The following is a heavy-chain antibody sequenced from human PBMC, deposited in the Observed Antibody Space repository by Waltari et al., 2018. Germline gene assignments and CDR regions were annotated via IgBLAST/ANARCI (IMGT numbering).Heavy chain of an antibody. J-gene: IGHJ6*02. CDR3: ARDGYSSGWYGYYGMDV. V-gene: IGHV1-69*08. CDR2: ISPILGIA. D-gene: IGHD6-19*01. CDR1: GGTFSSYT. Sequence: QVQLVQSGAEVKKPGSSVKVSCKASGGTFSSYTISWVRQAPGQGLEWMGRISPILGIANYAQKFQGRVTITADKSTSTAYMELSSLRSEDTAVYYCARDGYSSGWYGYYGMDVWGQGTTVTVSS.